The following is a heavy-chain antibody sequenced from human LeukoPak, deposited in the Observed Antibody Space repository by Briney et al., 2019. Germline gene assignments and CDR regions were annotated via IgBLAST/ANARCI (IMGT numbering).Heavy chain of an antibody. CDR3: ARGSIAARPGDY. D-gene: IGHD6-6*01. V-gene: IGHV3-21*01. CDR1: GFTFSSYS. CDR2: ISSSSSYI. J-gene: IGHJ4*02. Sequence: PGGSLRLSCAASGFTFSSYSMNWVRQAPGKGLEWVSSISSSSSYIYYADSVKGRFTISRGNAKNSLYLQMNSLRAEDTAVYYCARGSIAARPGDYWGQGTLVTVS.